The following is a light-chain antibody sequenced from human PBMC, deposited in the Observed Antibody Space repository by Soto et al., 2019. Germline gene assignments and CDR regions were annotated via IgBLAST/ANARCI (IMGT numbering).Light chain of an antibody. CDR3: QQSSDWPPWT. CDR1: QSVSNN. V-gene: IGKV3-15*01. CDR2: GAS. Sequence: EIVMTQSPATLSVSPGERATLSCRASQSVSNNLAWYQQKPGQAPRLLIYGASTRATGIPARFSGSGSGTEFTLTISSLQSEEFAVYYCQQSSDWPPWTFGQGTKVDIK. J-gene: IGKJ1*01.